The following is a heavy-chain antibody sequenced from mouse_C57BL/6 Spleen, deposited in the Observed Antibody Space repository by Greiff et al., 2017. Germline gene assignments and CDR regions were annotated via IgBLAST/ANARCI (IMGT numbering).Heavy chain of an antibody. V-gene: IGHV5-17*01. Sequence: EVQVLESGGGLVKPGASLKLSCAASGFTFSDYGMHWVRQAPEKGLEWVAYISRGSSTIYYADTVKGRFTISKDNAKNTRYLQMTSLRSEDTAMYYWERDYYYGSSYAVDYWGQGTSVTVSS. CDR2: ISRGSSTI. CDR3: ERDYYYGSSYAVDY. D-gene: IGHD1-1*01. J-gene: IGHJ4*01. CDR1: GFTFSDYG.